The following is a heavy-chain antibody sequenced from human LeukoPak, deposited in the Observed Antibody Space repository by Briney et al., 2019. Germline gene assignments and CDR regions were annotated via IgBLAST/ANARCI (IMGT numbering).Heavy chain of an antibody. CDR3: TTGSRGGGSGYYSPPPGS. Sequence: GGSLRLSCAASGFTFSNAWMSWVRQAPGKGLEWVGRIKSKTDGGTTDYAAPVKGRFTISRDDSKNTLYLQMNSLKTEDTAVYYCTTGSRGGGSGYYSPPPGSWGQGTLVTVSS. CDR2: IKSKTDGGTT. V-gene: IGHV3-15*01. D-gene: IGHD3-22*01. CDR1: GFTFSNAW. J-gene: IGHJ5*02.